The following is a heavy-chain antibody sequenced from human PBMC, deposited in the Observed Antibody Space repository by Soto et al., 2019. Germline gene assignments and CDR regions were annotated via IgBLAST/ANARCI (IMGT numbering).Heavy chain of an antibody. J-gene: IGHJ6*02. CDR2: INAGNGNT. CDR3: ARDERYSSSSRGDV. V-gene: IGHV1-3*01. Sequence: QVQLVQSGAEVKKPGASVKVSCKASGYTFTSYAMHWVRQAPGQRLEWMGWINAGNGNTKYSQKFQGRVTITRDTSASTAYMELSSLRSEYTAVYYCARDERYSSSSRGDVWGQGTTVTVSS. D-gene: IGHD6-6*01. CDR1: GYTFTSYA.